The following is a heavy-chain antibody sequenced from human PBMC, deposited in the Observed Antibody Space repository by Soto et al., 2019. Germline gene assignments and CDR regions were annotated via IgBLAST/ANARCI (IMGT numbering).Heavy chain of an antibody. CDR2: ISYDGSNK. Sequence: GGSLRLSCAASGFTFSSYGMHWVRQAPGKGLEWVAVISYDGSNKYYADSVKGRFTISRDNSKNTLYLQMNSLRAEDTAVYYCAKVFYDSSSYSKYYFDYWGQGTLVTVSS. V-gene: IGHV3-30*18. D-gene: IGHD3-22*01. J-gene: IGHJ4*02. CDR1: GFTFSSYG. CDR3: AKVFYDSSSYSKYYFDY.